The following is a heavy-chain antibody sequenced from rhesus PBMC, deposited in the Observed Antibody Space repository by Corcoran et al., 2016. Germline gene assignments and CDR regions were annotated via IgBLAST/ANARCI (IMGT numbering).Heavy chain of an antibody. CDR1: GGSISSSNW. J-gene: IGHJ4*01. CDR2: IYGSGGST. Sequence: QVQLQESGPAVVKPSETLSLTCAVSGGSISSSNWWCWIRQSPGKGLEWIGGIYGSGGSTEYNPYLKSRVTISTDTSKNQFSLKLSSVTAADTAVYDCARVKGNYDPWGQGVLVTVSS. CDR3: ARVKGNYDP. D-gene: IGHD4-17*01. V-gene: IGHV4-93*01.